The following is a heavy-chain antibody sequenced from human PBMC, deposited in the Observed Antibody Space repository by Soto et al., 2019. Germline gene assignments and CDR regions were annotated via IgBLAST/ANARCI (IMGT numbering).Heavy chain of an antibody. J-gene: IGHJ4*01. CDR2: ISGSGGST. CDR1: GFTFSSYA. D-gene: IGHD3-22*01. CDR3: NTDSYSTNIVVRFDY. Sequence: RAPLRLSCAASGFTFSSYAMRCVRQGPGKGLEWVSAISGSGGSTYYADSVKGRFTISRDNSKNMVYLQMNSLKTEDTGIYYCNTDSYSTNIVVRFDYWGHGTLVTVSS. V-gene: IGHV3-23*01.